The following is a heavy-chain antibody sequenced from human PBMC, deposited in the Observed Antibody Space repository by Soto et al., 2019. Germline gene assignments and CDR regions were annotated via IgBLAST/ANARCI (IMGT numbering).Heavy chain of an antibody. D-gene: IGHD6-19*01. CDR2: ISASSDTI. V-gene: IGHV3-48*02. CDR3: ARDTSKGGSGWYFY. J-gene: IGHJ4*02. CDR1: GFTFSAHS. Sequence: PGGSLRLSCVASGFTFSAHSMSWVRQAPGKGLEWVSYISASSDTIYYADSVKGRFTISRDNAKNSLYLQMNSLRDEDTAVYYCARDTSKGGSGWYFYWGQGTLVTVSS.